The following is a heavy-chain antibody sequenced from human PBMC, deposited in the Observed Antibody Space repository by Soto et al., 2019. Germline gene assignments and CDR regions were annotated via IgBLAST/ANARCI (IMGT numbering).Heavy chain of an antibody. V-gene: IGHV4-34*01. Sequence: QVQLQQWGAGLLKPSETLSLTCAVYGGSFSGYYWSWIRQPPGKGLEWIGEINHSGSTNYNPSLKSRITISVDTSKNKFSLKLSSVTAADTAVYYCARAGDYGDCSFDYWGQGTLVTVSS. J-gene: IGHJ4*02. CDR1: GGSFSGYY. D-gene: IGHD4-17*01. CDR2: INHSGST. CDR3: ARAGDYGDCSFDY.